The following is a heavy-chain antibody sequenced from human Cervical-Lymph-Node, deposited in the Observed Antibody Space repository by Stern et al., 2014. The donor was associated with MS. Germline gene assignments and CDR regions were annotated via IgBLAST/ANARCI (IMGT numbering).Heavy chain of an antibody. V-gene: IGHV5-51*03. CDR1: GYTFADYW. CDR3: ARRMPPDY. Sequence: EVQLVESGAEVRKPGESLKISCKASGYTFADYWIGWGRQMPGKGLEWKGIIYPRDSDITYSPSFQGQVTILADRSIRHAYLQWSSLRASDTAIYYCARRMPPDYWGQGTLVTVSS. CDR2: IYPRDSDI. D-gene: IGHD2-2*01. J-gene: IGHJ4*02.